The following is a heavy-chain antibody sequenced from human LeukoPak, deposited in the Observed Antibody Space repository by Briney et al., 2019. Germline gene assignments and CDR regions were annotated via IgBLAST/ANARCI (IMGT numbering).Heavy chain of an antibody. CDR2: INPNSGGT. Sequence: GGSLRLSCAASGFTFSSYGMHWVRQAPGQGLEWMGWINPNSGGTNYAQKFQGRVTMTRDTSISTAYMELSRLRSDDTAVYYCARGTYYYDSSGYKRWGQGTLVTVSS. V-gene: IGHV1-2*02. J-gene: IGHJ4*02. CDR3: ARGTYYYDSSGYKR. CDR1: GFTFSSYG. D-gene: IGHD3-22*01.